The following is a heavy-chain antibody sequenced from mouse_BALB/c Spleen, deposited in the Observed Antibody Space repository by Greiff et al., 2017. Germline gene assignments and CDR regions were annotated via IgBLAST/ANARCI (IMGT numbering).Heavy chain of an antibody. J-gene: IGHJ4*01. V-gene: IGHV3-8*02. Sequence: VQLQQSGPSLVKPSQTLSLTCSVTGDSITSGYWNWIRKFPGNKLEYMGYISYSGSTYYTPSLKSRISITRDTSKNQYYLQLNSVTTEDTATYYCARYYGSSYYAMDYWGQGTSVTVSS. CDR1: GDSITSGY. CDR2: ISYSGST. D-gene: IGHD1-1*01. CDR3: ARYYGSSYYAMDY.